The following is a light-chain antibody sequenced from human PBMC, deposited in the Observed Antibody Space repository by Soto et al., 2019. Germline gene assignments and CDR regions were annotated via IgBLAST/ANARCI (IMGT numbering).Light chain of an antibody. V-gene: IGLV2-8*01. J-gene: IGLJ3*02. CDR1: SSDVGGYNY. Sequence: QSALTQPPSASGSPGQSVAISCTGTSSDVGGYNYVSWYQRHPGKAPKLIIYEVNKRPSGVPDRFSGSKSGNTASLTVSGLQAEDEAEYSCSSCAGSDKLVFGGGTKLTVL. CDR2: EVN. CDR3: SSCAGSDKLV.